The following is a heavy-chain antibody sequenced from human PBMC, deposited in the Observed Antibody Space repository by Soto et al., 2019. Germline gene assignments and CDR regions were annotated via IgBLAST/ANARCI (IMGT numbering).Heavy chain of an antibody. D-gene: IGHD6-19*01. Sequence: EVQLVESGGGLVQPGGSLRLSCAASGFIVSSDYMTWVRQAPGKGLEWVSVIYSSGSTYYTDSVQGRFTISRDDSKNTLYLQMGSLRVEDTAVYYCARSGSGWFNFDYWGQGTLVTVSS. CDR3: ARSGSGWFNFDY. V-gene: IGHV3-66*01. CDR2: IYSSGST. J-gene: IGHJ4*02. CDR1: GFIVSSDY.